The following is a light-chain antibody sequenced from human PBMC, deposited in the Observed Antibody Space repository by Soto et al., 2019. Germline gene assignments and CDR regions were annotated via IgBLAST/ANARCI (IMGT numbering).Light chain of an antibody. CDR2: LGS. CDR1: QSLLHSNGYNY. Sequence: DIVMTQSPLSLPVTPGEPASISCRSSQSLLHSNGYNYLDWYLQKPGQSPQLLIYLGSNRASGVPDRFSGSGSGTDFTLTISGLRPEDFATYYCQQTYSTPQPFGQGTRLEIK. V-gene: IGKV2-28*01. CDR3: QQTYSTPQP. J-gene: IGKJ5*01.